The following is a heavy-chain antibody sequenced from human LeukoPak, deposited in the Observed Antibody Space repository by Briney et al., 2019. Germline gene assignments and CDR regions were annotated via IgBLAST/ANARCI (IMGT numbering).Heavy chain of an antibody. CDR1: GGSFRGYH. V-gene: IGHV4-34*01. CDR2: INHRGST. D-gene: IGHD3-16*02. Sequence: SETLSLTCAVYGGSFRGYHWSWIRQPPGKGLEWIGEINHRGSTNYNPSLKSRVTISVDTSKNQFSLKLSSVTAADTAVYYCARRGRYDYVWGSYRSYYFDYWGQGTLVTVSS. CDR3: ARRGRYDYVWGSYRSYYFDY. J-gene: IGHJ4*02.